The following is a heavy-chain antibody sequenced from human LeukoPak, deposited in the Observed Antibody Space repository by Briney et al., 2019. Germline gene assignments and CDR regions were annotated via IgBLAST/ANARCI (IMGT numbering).Heavy chain of an antibody. J-gene: IGHJ4*02. D-gene: IGHD6-19*01. CDR2: MNQDGSAI. CDR3: ARTVPGHPDDYFDY. CDR1: GFPFDYAW. V-gene: IGHV3-7*01. Sequence: GGSLRLSCAASGFPFDYAWMHWVRQAPGKGLERVAHMNQDGSAIYSIDSVKGRFTISRDNDKNSLYLHMSGLTVADTAVYYCARTVPGHPDDYFDYWGQGTLVTVSS.